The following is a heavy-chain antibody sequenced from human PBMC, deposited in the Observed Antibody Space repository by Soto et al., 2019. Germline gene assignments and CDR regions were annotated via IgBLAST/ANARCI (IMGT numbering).Heavy chain of an antibody. CDR3: ASNSGIAGPSGYLDY. D-gene: IGHD1-26*01. CDR1: GYTFTSHV. CDR2: VTGGNGNT. J-gene: IGHJ4*02. Sequence: QVHLVQSGAEVKEPGASVKVSCKASGYTFTSHVMHWVRQAPGQRLEWMGWVTGGNGNTKYSQKFQGRVTFTRDTSATTAYMELSRLTTVDKAVYTFASNSGIAGPSGYLDYWGQGTLVTVYS. V-gene: IGHV1-3*01.